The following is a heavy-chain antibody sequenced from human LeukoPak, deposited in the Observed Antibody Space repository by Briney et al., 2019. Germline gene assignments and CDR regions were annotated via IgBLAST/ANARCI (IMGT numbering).Heavy chain of an antibody. CDR3: ARRAYDILTAPAMCYFDY. Sequence: GESLKISCRGSGYNFTNYWIGWVRQMPGKGLEWMGIIYPGDSDTRYSPSFQGQVTISADKSISTAYLQWGGLKASDTAMYYCARRAYDILTAPAMCYFDYWGQGTLVTVSS. J-gene: IGHJ4*02. V-gene: IGHV5-51*01. D-gene: IGHD3-9*01. CDR1: GYNFTNYW. CDR2: IYPGDSDT.